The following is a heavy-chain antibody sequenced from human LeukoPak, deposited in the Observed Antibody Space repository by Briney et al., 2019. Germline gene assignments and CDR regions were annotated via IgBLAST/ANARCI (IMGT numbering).Heavy chain of an antibody. V-gene: IGHV3-23*01. D-gene: IGHD2-2*02. J-gene: IGHJ4*02. CDR3: AKMTVPAAISDGHFDY. CDR1: KFTFSHYG. CDR2: ISGSGGST. Sequence: GGSLRLSCTASKFTFSHYGMQWVRQAPGKGLEWVSAISGSGGSTYYADSVKGRFTISRDNSKNTLYLQMNSLRAEDTAVYYCAKMTVPAAISDGHFDYWGQGTLVTVSS.